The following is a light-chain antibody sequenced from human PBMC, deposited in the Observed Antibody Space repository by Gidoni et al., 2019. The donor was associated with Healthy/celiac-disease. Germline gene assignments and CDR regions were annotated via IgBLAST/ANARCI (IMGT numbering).Light chain of an antibody. J-gene: IGLJ2*01. CDR2: EGR. CDR3: CSYAGSRV. V-gene: IGLV2-23*01. CDR1: SSDVGSYNL. Sequence: QSALTQPASVSGSPGQSITISCTGTSSDVGSYNLVSWYQQHPGKAPKLMIYEGRKRPPGVSNRFSGSKSGNTASLTISGLQAEDEADYYCCSYAGSRVFGGGTKLTVL.